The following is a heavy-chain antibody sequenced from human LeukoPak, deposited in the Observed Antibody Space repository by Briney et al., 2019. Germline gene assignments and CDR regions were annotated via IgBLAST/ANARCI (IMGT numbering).Heavy chain of an antibody. J-gene: IGHJ4*02. CDR3: AKQLGYCSDGSCYFPY. Sequence: LPGGSLRLSCAASGFTFSSSAMSWVRQAPGKGLEWVSAISNNGDYTYYADSVQGRFTISRDNSKSTLCLQMNSLRAEDTAVYYCAKQLGYCSDGSCYFPYWGQGTLVTVSS. CDR1: GFTFSSSA. D-gene: IGHD2-15*01. CDR2: ISNNGDYT. V-gene: IGHV3-23*01.